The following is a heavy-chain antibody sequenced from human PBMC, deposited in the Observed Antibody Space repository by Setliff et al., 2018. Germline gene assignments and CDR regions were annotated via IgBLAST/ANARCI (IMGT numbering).Heavy chain of an antibody. J-gene: IGHJ3*02. CDR3: ARGKIRITMIVVPTGGAFDI. Sequence: PSETLSLTCAVSGYSISSGYFWGWIRQPPGKGLEWIGSIYHSGKTYYNPSLKSRVTLSVDTSKNQFSLKLSSVTAADTAVYYCARGKIRITMIVVPTGGAFDIWGQGTMVTV. CDR2: IYHSGKT. D-gene: IGHD3-22*01. CDR1: GYSISSGYF. V-gene: IGHV4-38-2*01.